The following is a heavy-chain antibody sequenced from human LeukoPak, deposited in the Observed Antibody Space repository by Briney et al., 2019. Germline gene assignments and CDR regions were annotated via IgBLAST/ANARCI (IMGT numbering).Heavy chain of an antibody. CDR1: GGSISSGDYY. Sequence: PSETLSLTCTVSGGSISSGDYYWSWIRQPPGKGLEWIGYIYYRGSTYYNPSLKSRVTISVDTSKNQFSLKLSSVTAADTAVYYCARDHDKWFGEPKDAFDIWGQGTMVTVSS. D-gene: IGHD3-10*01. V-gene: IGHV4-30-4*08. CDR3: ARDHDKWFGEPKDAFDI. J-gene: IGHJ3*02. CDR2: IYYRGST.